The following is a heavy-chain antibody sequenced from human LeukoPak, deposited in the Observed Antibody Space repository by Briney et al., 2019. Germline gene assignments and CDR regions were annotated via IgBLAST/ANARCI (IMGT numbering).Heavy chain of an antibody. CDR1: GGSISSSSYY. D-gene: IGHD6-13*01. J-gene: IGHJ4*02. CDR2: IYYSGST. CDR3: AREAAAAPALDY. V-gene: IGHV4-39*02. Sequence: SETLSLTCTVSGGSISSSSYYWGWIRQPPGKGLEWIGSIYYSGSTYYNPSLKSRVTISVDTSKNQFSLKLSSVTAADTAVYYCAREAAAAPALDYWGQGTLVTVSS.